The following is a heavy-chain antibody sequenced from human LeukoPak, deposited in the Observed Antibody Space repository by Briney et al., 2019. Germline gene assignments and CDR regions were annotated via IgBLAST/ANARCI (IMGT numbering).Heavy chain of an antibody. V-gene: IGHV3-30*02. CDR1: GFTFSSYA. D-gene: IGHD1-26*01. Sequence: PGGSLRLSCAASGFTFSSYAMHWVRQAPGKGLEWVAFIRYDGSNKYYADSVKGRFTISRDNSKNTLYLQMNSLRAEDTAVYYCAKDDDMGATHFDYWGQGTLVTVSS. J-gene: IGHJ4*02. CDR2: IRYDGSNK. CDR3: AKDDDMGATHFDY.